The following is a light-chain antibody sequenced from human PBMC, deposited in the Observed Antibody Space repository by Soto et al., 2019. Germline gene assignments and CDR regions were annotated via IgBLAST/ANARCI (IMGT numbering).Light chain of an antibody. Sequence: QSVLTQPAPLSGSPGQSITISCTGTSSDVGSYNLVSWYQQHPGKAPKLMIYEVSKRPSGVSNRFSGSKSGNTASLTISGLQAEDEADYYCCSYAGSSIPFGTGTKVTVL. CDR3: CSYAGSSIP. J-gene: IGLJ1*01. CDR2: EVS. V-gene: IGLV2-23*02. CDR1: SSDVGSYNL.